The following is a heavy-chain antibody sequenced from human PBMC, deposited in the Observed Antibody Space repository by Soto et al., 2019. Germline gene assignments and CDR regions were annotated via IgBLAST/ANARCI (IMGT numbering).Heavy chain of an antibody. V-gene: IGHV1-69*12. J-gene: IGHJ6*02. D-gene: IGHD2-15*01. CDR1: GGTFSNSA. CDR2: IMPIFRTP. Sequence: QVQLDQSGAEVKKPGSSVKLSCKASGGTFSNSAISWVRQAPGQGLEWMGGIMPIFRTPDYAQKFQGRVTISADESTSTADVEWSGLKPDDTAVYYGARDKARLQLGGNYYCILDVWGQGTTVTVSS. CDR3: ARDKARLQLGGNYYCILDV.